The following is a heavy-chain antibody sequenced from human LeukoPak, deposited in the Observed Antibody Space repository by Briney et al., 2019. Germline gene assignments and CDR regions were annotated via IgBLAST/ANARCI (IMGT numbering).Heavy chain of an antibody. D-gene: IGHD2-2*01. Sequence: PGGSLRLSCAVSGFTFSSYGMHWVRQAPGKGLEWVAVISYDGSNKYYADSVKGRFTISRDNSKNTLYLQMNSLRAEDTAVYYCAKGPDIVVVPAALKVDWFDPWGQGTLVTVSS. CDR1: GFTFSSYG. CDR2: ISYDGSNK. CDR3: AKGPDIVVVPAALKVDWFDP. J-gene: IGHJ5*02. V-gene: IGHV3-30*18.